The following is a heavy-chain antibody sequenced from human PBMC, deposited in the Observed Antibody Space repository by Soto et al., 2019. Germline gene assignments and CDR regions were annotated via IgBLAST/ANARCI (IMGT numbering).Heavy chain of an antibody. Sequence: QVQLVQSGAEVKKPGASVKVSCKASGYTFTSYAMHWVRQAPGQRLEWMGWINAGNGNTKYSQKFQGRVNITRDTSASTAYMELSSLRSEDTAVYYCARGGYYGSGSYYYYYYMDVWGKGTTVTVSS. CDR3: ARGGYYGSGSYYYYYYMDV. CDR2: INAGNGNT. J-gene: IGHJ6*03. V-gene: IGHV1-3*01. D-gene: IGHD3-10*01. CDR1: GYTFTSYA.